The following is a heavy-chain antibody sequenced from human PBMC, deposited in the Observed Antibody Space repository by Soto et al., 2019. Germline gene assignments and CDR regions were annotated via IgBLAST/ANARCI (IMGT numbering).Heavy chain of an antibody. V-gene: IGHV4-34*01. J-gene: IGHJ6*02. D-gene: IGHD2-2*02. CDR1: GGSFSGYY. CDR2: INHSGST. Sequence: SETLSLTCAVYGGSFSGYYWSWIRQPPGKGLEWIGEINHSGSTNYNPSLKSRVTISVDTSKNQFSLKLSSVTAADTAVYYCARVVVPAAIRGYYYYYGMDVWGQGTTVTVSS. CDR3: ARVVVPAAIRGYYYYYGMDV.